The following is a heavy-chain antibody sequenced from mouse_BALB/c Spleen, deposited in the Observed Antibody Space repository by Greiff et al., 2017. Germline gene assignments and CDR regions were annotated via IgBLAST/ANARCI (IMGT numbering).Heavy chain of an antibody. CDR1: GFTFSSYG. CDR2: INSNGGST. Sequence: EVKLQESGGGLVQPGGSLKLSCAASGFTFSSYGMSWVRQTPDKRLELVATINSNGGSTYYPDSVKGRFTISRDNAKNTLYLQMSSLKSEDTAMYYCARDGPYYYGSSPFAYWGQGTLVTVSA. V-gene: IGHV5-6-3*01. D-gene: IGHD1-1*01. J-gene: IGHJ3*01. CDR3: ARDGPYYYGSSPFAY.